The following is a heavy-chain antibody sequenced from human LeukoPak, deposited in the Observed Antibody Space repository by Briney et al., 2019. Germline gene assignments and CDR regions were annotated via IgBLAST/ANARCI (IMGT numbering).Heavy chain of an antibody. V-gene: IGHV3-30*02. CDR2: IRYDGTNK. D-gene: IGHD3-9*01. CDR1: GFTFSNYG. Sequence: PGGSLRLSCAASGFTFSNYGMHWVRQAPGKGLEWVAFIRYDGTNKYYADSVKGRFTISRDNSKNTLYLQMNSLRAEDTAVYYCAKERLVTLDYWGQGTLVTVSS. CDR3: AKERLVTLDY. J-gene: IGHJ4*02.